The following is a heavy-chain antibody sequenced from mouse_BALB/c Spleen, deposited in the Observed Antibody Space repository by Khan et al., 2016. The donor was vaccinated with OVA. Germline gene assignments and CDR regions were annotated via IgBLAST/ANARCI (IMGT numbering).Heavy chain of an antibody. J-gene: IGHJ3*01. Sequence: EVELVESGGDLVKPRGSLKLSCAASGFTFSSYSMSWVRQTPDKRLEWVATISSGGDYTYYPDSVKGRFTISRDNAKNTLYLQMSSLKSEDTVMYYCASHLTGSFAYWGQGTLVTVSA. V-gene: IGHV5-6*01. CDR2: ISSGGDYT. CDR1: GFTFSSYS. CDR3: ASHLTGSFAY. D-gene: IGHD4-1*01.